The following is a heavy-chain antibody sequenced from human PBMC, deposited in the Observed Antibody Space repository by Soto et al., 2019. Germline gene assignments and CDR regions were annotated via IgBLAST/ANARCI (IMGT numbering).Heavy chain of an antibody. CDR1: GGSISSSNW. Sequence: SETLSLTCAVSGGSISSSNWWSGVRQPPGKGLEWIGEIYHSGSTNYNRSLKSRVTIAVDTSKNQSSLKLSSVTAADTAVYYCARGTSAGTLFIGFDPWGQGTLVTVSS. CDR3: ARGTSAGTLFIGFDP. CDR2: IYHSGST. V-gene: IGHV4-4*02. D-gene: IGHD6-13*01. J-gene: IGHJ5*02.